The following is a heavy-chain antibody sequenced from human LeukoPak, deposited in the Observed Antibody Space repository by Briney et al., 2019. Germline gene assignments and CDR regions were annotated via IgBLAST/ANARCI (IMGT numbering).Heavy chain of an antibody. CDR3: ARDDTGSGSYYQINTPSFDY. CDR1: GFTFSSYS. CDR2: ISSSSSYI. D-gene: IGHD3-10*01. J-gene: IGHJ4*02. Sequence: GGSLRLSCAASGFTFSSYSMNWVRQAPGKGLEWVSSISSSSSYIYYADSVKGRFTISRDNAKNSLYLQMNSLRAEDTAVYYCARDDTGSGSYYQINTPSFDYWGQGTLVTVSS. V-gene: IGHV3-21*01.